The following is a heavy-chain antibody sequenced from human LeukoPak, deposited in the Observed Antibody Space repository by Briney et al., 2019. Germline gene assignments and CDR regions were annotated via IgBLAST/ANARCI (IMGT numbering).Heavy chain of an antibody. CDR3: TTTNKWFGELLHLDY. Sequence: GGSLRLSCAASGFTFSNAWMSWVRQAPGKGLEWVGRIKSKTDGGTTDYAAPVRGRFTISRDDSKNTLYLQMNSLKTEDTAVYYCTTTNKWFGELLHLDYWGQGTLVTVSS. CDR1: GFTFSNAW. CDR2: IKSKTDGGTT. D-gene: IGHD3-10*01. V-gene: IGHV3-15*01. J-gene: IGHJ4*02.